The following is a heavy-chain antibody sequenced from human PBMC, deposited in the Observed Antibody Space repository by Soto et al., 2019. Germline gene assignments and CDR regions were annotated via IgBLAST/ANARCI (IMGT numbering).Heavy chain of an antibody. J-gene: IGHJ3*02. CDR3: ARRGTYCSGGSCYSGAFDI. CDR1: GCSISSSSYY. Sequence: XETLSLTCTVSGCSISSSSYYWGWIRQPPGKGLEWIGSIYYSGSTYYNPSLKSRVTISVDTSKNQFSLKLSSVTAADTAVYYCARRGTYCSGGSCYSGAFDIWGQGTMVTVSS. CDR2: IYYSGST. D-gene: IGHD2-15*01. V-gene: IGHV4-39*01.